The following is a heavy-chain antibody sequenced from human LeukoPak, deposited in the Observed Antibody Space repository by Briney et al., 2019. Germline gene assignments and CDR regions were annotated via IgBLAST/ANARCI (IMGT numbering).Heavy chain of an antibody. CDR1: GASVSSIGYS. J-gene: IGHJ4*02. CDR2: IYQSGST. D-gene: IGHD4-17*01. Sequence: SQTLSLTCGVSGASVSSIGYSWSWIRQPPGRGLEWIGYIYQSGSTSYNPSLQSRVTISVDRSKNQFSLKLSSVTAADTAVYYCARDYGAKEYFDYWGQGTLVTVSS. CDR3: ARDYGAKEYFDY. V-gene: IGHV4-30-2*01.